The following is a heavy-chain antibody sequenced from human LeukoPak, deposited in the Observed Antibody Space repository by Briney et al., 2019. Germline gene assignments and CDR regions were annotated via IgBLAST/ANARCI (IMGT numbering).Heavy chain of an antibody. D-gene: IGHD1-26*01. CDR1: GGSISSSSYY. J-gene: IGHJ6*03. CDR2: IYYSGST. V-gene: IGHV4-39*07. CDR3: ARDFTDSGSSLVYYYYYYMDV. Sequence: PSETLSLTCTVSGGSISSSSYYWGWIRQPPGKGLEWIGSIYYSGSTYYNPSLKSRVTISVDRSKNQFSLKLSSVTAADTAVYYCARDFTDSGSSLVYYYYYYMDVWGKGTTVTVSS.